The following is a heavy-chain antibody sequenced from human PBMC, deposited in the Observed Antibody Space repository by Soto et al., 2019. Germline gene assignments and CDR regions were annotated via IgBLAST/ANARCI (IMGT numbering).Heavy chain of an antibody. CDR1: GGTFTSDA. V-gene: IGHV1-69*12. D-gene: IGHD2-2*01. CDR3: AGGGGTKRTDSYYYYMMGV. Sequence: QVQLVQSGAEVKMPGSSVTVSCKASGGTFTSDALNWVRQAPGQGLEWMGGILPRFGTSNYAQRFQDRVTISADGVTSTFYMELTGLTSDDTAVYFCAGGGGTKRTDSYYYYMMGVWGQGTTVTVSS. CDR2: ILPRFGTS. J-gene: IGHJ6*02.